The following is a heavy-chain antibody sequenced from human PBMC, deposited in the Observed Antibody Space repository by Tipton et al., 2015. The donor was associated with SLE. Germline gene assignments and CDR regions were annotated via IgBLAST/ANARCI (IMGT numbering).Heavy chain of an antibody. D-gene: IGHD1-1*01. CDR2: IYYSGST. CDR3: ARPNWNDYYYGMDV. CDR1: GGSISSGGYY. J-gene: IGHJ6*02. V-gene: IGHV4-39*07. Sequence: LRLSCTVSGGSISSGGYYWSWIRQPPGKGLEWIGSIYYSGSTYYNPSLKSRVTISVDTSKNQFSLKLSSVTAADTAVYYCARPNWNDYYYGMDVWGQGTTVTVSS.